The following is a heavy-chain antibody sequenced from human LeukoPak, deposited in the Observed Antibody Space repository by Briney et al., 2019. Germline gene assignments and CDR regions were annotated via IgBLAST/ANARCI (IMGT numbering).Heavy chain of an antibody. CDR2: ISAYNGNT. J-gene: IGHJ4*02. Sequence: GASVNVSRKASGYTFTSYGISWVRQAPGQGLEWMGWISAYNGNTNYAQKPQGRVTMTTDTSTSTAYMELRSLRSDDTAVYYCARGAKYYYDSSGYSRYYFDYWGQGTLVTVSS. CDR1: GYTFTSYG. V-gene: IGHV1-18*01. D-gene: IGHD3-22*01. CDR3: ARGAKYYYDSSGYSRYYFDY.